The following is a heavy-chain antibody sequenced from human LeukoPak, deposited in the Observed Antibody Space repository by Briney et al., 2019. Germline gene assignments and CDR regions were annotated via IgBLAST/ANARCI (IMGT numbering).Heavy chain of an antibody. V-gene: IGHV4-34*01. D-gene: IGHD2-2*01. CDR2: INHSGST. J-gene: IGHJ5*02. CDR3: ATGQGGYCSSTSCNWFDP. CDR1: GWTFSQYY. Sequence: SETLSLTCAVYGWTFSQYYWSWIRQPPGKGLEWIGEINHSGSTNYNPSLKSRVTISVDTSKNEFSLKLSSVTAADTAVYYCATGQGGYCSSTSCNWFDPWGQGTLVTVSS.